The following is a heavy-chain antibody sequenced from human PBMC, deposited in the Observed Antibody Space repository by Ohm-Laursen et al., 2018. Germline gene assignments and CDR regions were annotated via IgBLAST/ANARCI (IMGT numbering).Heavy chain of an antibody. V-gene: IGHV4-31*03. Sequence: SQTLSLTCTVSGDSISSYYWSWIRQHPGKGLEWIGYIYHSGSTYYNPSLKSRVTISVDTSKNQFSLKLSSVTAADTAVYYCARQISIAARTYYYYGMDVWGQGTTVTVSS. J-gene: IGHJ6*02. CDR2: IYHSGST. D-gene: IGHD6-6*01. CDR3: ARQISIAARTYYYYGMDV. CDR1: GDSISSYY.